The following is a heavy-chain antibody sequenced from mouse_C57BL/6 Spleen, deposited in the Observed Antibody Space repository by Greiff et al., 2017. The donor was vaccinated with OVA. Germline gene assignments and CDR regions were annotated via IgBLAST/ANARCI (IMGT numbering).Heavy chain of an antibody. D-gene: IGHD2-12*01. CDR1: GFTFSSYA. CDR3: ARSHYTPDYYAMDY. CDR2: ISDGGSYT. J-gene: IGHJ4*01. Sequence: EVKVEESGGGLVKPGGSLKLSCAASGFTFSSYAMSWVRQTPEKRLEWVATISDGGSYTYYPDNVKGRFTISRDNAKNNLYLQMSHLKSEDTAMYYCARSHYTPDYYAMDYWGQGTSVTVSS. V-gene: IGHV5-4*03.